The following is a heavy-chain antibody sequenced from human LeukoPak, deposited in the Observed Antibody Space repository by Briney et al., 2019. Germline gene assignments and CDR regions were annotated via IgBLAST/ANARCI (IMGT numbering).Heavy chain of an antibody. D-gene: IGHD4-17*01. CDR3: ARALNGEAFDY. V-gene: IGHV1-18*01. CDR1: GYTFTSYG. CDR2: ISAYNGNT. J-gene: IGHJ4*02. Sequence: ASVKVSCKASGYTFTSYGISWVRQAPGQGLEWMGWISAYNGNTNYAQKFQGRVTITTDESTSTAYMELSSLRSEDTAVYYCARALNGEAFDYWGQGTLVTVSS.